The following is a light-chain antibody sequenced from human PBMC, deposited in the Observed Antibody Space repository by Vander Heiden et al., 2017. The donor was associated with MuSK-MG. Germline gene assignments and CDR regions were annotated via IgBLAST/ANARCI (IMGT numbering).Light chain of an antibody. CDR3: SSYTGSSTLV. Sequence: QSALTHPASVSGPPGQSIPISCTGTSSDVGGYNYVSWYQQHPGKAPKLMFYDVSNRPSGVSNRFSGSKSGNTASLTFSGLQAEDEADYYCSSYTGSSTLVFGGGTKFTVL. V-gene: IGLV2-14*01. J-gene: IGLJ2*01. CDR2: DVS. CDR1: SSDVGGYNY.